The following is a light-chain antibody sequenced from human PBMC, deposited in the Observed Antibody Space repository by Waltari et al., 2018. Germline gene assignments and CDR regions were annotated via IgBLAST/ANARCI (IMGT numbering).Light chain of an antibody. CDR3: QHYNNWPHWT. V-gene: IGKV3-15*01. CDR1: QSVSSN. J-gene: IGKJ1*01. CDR2: GAS. Sequence: EIVMTQSPATMSVSPGERATLSCRASQSVSSNLAWYQQKRGQAPRLLIYGASTRAAGIPSRFSGSGYGTEVTLNNSSLQSEDFAVYYCQHYNNWPHWTFGQGTKVEIK.